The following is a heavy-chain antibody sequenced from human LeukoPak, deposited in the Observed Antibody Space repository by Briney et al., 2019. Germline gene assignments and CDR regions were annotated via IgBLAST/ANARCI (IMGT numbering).Heavy chain of an antibody. CDR2: INPNSGGT. CDR1: GYSFTNYY. CDR3: ARETDYYDSSGYSYYFDY. Sequence: ASVKVSCKASGYSFTNYYIHWVRQAPGQGLEWMGRINPNSGGTNYAQKFQGRVTMTRDTSISTAYMELSRLRSDDTAVYYCARETDYYDSSGYSYYFDYWGQGTLVTVSS. V-gene: IGHV1-2*06. J-gene: IGHJ4*02. D-gene: IGHD3-22*01.